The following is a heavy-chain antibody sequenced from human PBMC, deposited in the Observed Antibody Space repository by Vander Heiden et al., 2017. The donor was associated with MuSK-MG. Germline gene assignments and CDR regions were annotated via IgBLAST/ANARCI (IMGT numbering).Heavy chain of an antibody. J-gene: IGHJ4*02. Sequence: VPLQESGPRLVEPSESLSLTRALSGLSFSSGYYWGWIRQPAGKGLECIGSIYHSGSTYYPPSIKSLVTIAVDTNKNQFSLKLSSVTAAATAVYYWARREIATTDPFDYWGQGTLVTVSS. CDR3: ARREIATTDPFDY. CDR2: IYHSGST. V-gene: IGHV4-38-2*01. D-gene: IGHD2-21*01. CDR1: GLSFSSGYY.